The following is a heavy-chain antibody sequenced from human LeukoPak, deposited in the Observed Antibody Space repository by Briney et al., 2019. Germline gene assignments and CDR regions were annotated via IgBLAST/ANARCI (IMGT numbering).Heavy chain of an antibody. Sequence: SETLSLTCTVSGGSISSSYYYWGWIRQPPGKGLEWIGSIYSSGSTYYNPSLKSRVTISVDTSKNQFSLKLSSVTAADTAVYYCARVKSSWVVTAILSWFDPWGQGTLVTVSS. CDR2: IYSSGST. CDR3: ARVKSSWVVTAILSWFDP. D-gene: IGHD2-21*02. V-gene: IGHV4-39*07. J-gene: IGHJ5*02. CDR1: GGSISSSYYY.